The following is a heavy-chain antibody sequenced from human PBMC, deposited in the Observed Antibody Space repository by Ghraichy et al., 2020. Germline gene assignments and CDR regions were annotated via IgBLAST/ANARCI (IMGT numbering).Heavy chain of an antibody. Sequence: ASVKVSCKASGYTFTGYYMHWVRQAPGQGLEWMGWINPNSGGTNYAQKFQGRVTMTRDTSISTAYMELSRLRSDDTAVYYCARDYVGAVPAARNWYFDLWGRGTLVTVSA. V-gene: IGHV1-2*02. J-gene: IGHJ2*01. CDR1: GYTFTGYY. D-gene: IGHD2-2*01. CDR2: INPNSGGT. CDR3: ARDYVGAVPAARNWYFDL.